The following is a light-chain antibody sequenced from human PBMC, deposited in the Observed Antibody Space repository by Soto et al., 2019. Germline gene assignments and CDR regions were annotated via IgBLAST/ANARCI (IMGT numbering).Light chain of an antibody. CDR2: GNS. Sequence: QSVLTQPPSVSGAPGQTVIISCSGSSSNLGAPYDVNWYQQLPGTAPKLLIYGNSNRPSGVPDRFSGSKSGTSASLAITGLQAEDEADFYCQSHDSSLSAYVFGTGTELTVL. CDR1: SSNLGAPYD. J-gene: IGLJ1*01. V-gene: IGLV1-40*01. CDR3: QSHDSSLSAYV.